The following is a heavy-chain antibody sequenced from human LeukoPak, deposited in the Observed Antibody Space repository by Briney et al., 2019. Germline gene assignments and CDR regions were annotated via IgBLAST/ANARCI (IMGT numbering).Heavy chain of an antibody. V-gene: IGHV1-24*01. CDR1: GYTLTELS. CDR3: ARDSGGYCSGGSCFELDY. D-gene: IGHD2-15*01. CDR2: FDPEDGET. J-gene: IGHJ4*02. Sequence: ASVKVSCKVSGYTLTELSMHWVRQAPGKGLEWMGGFDPEDGETIYAQKFQGRVTITTDESTSTAYMELSSLRSEDTAVYYCARDSGGYCSGGSCFELDYWGQGTLVTVSS.